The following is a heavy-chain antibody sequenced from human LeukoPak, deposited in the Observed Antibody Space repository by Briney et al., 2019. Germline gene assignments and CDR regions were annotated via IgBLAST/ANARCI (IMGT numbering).Heavy chain of an antibody. CDR3: ARHAPLVRGVIYYFDH. CDR2: IYPDDTDT. Sequence: GESLQISCQGSGYSFIRYWIGWVRQMPGKGVEWRGIIYPDDTDTRYSPSFQGQVTVSADKSISPAYLQWSSLKASDTAMYYCARHAPLVRGVIYYFDHWGQGTLVTVSS. J-gene: IGHJ4*02. D-gene: IGHD3-10*01. V-gene: IGHV5-51*01. CDR1: GYSFIRYW.